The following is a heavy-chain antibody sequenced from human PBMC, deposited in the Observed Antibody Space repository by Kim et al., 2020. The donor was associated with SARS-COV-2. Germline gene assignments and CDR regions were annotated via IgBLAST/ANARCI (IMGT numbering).Heavy chain of an antibody. V-gene: IGHV5-51*01. CDR3: AFRLGLGFDY. D-gene: IGHD3-16*01. J-gene: IGHJ4*02. Sequence: SDTRYSPSFQGQVTISADKSTRTAYLQWSSLKASDTATYYCAFRLGLGFDYWGQGTQVTVS. CDR2: SDT.